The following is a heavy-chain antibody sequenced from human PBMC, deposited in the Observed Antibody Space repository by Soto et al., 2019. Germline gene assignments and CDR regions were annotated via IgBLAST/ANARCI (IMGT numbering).Heavy chain of an antibody. Sequence: GGSLRLSCAASGFTFSSYEMNWVRQAQGKGLEWVSYISSSGSTIYYADSVKGRFTISRDNAKNSLYLQMNSLRAEDTAVYYCARAPYYYDSSGYIGYFDYWGQGTLVTVSS. CDR2: ISSSGSTI. CDR1: GFTFSSYE. V-gene: IGHV3-48*03. J-gene: IGHJ4*02. D-gene: IGHD3-22*01. CDR3: ARAPYYYDSSGYIGYFDY.